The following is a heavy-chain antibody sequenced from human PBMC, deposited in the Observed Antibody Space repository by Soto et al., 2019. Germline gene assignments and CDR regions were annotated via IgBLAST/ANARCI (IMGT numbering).Heavy chain of an antibody. CDR1: GGSISTYY. Sequence: SEALSLTCTVSGGSISTYYWSWILQPPWKGLEWIGYIYYSGSTNYNPSLKSRVTISVDTSKNQFSLKLSSVTAADTAVYYCARANYDFLTGYYPDYFDYWGQGTLVTVS. J-gene: IGHJ4*02. D-gene: IGHD3-9*01. CDR3: ARANYDFLTGYYPDYFDY. CDR2: IYYSGST. V-gene: IGHV4-59*01.